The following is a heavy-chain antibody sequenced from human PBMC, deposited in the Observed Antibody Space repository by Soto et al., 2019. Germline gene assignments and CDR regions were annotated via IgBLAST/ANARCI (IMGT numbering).Heavy chain of an antibody. J-gene: IGHJ4*02. CDR3: ARGHGRFAH. Sequence: SETLSLTCDVSGGSFTGYYWSWIRQPPGKGLEWIGEINHSGFTNYNPSLTGRATISLDTSKSQFSLKLSSLTAADTAFYFCARGHGRFAHWGQGTLVTV. CDR2: INHSGFT. CDR1: GGSFTGYY. V-gene: IGHV4-34*01.